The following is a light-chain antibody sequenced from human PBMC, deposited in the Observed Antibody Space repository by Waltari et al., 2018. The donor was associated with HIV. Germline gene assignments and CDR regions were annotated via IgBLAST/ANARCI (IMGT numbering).Light chain of an antibody. CDR1: QNVDSW. Sequence: IQMTQSPSILYESVGDRITITCRASQNVDSWLAWYQQRPGRAPKLLLSKASILEAGVPARFSGSVSWTNFTLTINSLHPDDFATYYCQQYNSDFYTFGLGTRLDLK. J-gene: IGKJ2*01. CDR3: QQYNSDFYT. V-gene: IGKV1-5*03. CDR2: KAS.